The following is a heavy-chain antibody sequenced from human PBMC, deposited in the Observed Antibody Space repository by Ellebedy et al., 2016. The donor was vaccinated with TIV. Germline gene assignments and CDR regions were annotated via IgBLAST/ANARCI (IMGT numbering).Heavy chain of an antibody. Sequence: AASVKVSCKASGYTFTRYYIHWVRQAPGQGLEWMGMIAPSGGATTYAQKFRGRVTMTRDTSTSTVYMELSSLRSQDTAVYYCARGVIATSHYDMDVWGQGTTVTVSS. V-gene: IGHV1-46*01. CDR1: GYTFTRYY. CDR3: ARGVIATSHYDMDV. CDR2: IAPSGGAT. J-gene: IGHJ6*02. D-gene: IGHD6-13*01.